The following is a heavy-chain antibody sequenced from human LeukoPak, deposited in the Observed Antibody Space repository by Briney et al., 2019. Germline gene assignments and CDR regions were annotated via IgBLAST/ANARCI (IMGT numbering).Heavy chain of an antibody. CDR2: ISSSGGTI. V-gene: IGHV3-48*04. J-gene: IGHJ3*02. D-gene: IGHD6-19*01. CDR1: GFTFSSYG. Sequence: PGRSLRLSCAASGFTFSSYGMHWVRQAPGKGLEWLSYISSSGGTIHYVDSVKGRFTISRDNAKNSLFLQMNSLRAEDTAVYYCASGVHYSSGWIDIWGQGTMVTVSS. CDR3: ASGVHYSSGWIDI.